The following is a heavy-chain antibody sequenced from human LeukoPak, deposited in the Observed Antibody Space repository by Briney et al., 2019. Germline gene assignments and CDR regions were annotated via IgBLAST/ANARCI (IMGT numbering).Heavy chain of an antibody. Sequence: GGSLRLSCAASGFTFSSYSMNWVRQAPGKGLGWVSSISSSSSYIYYADSVKGRFTISRDNAKNSLYLKMNSLRAEDTAVYYCARDGDGGSSWYWGSDYYYYMDVWGKGTTVTVSS. D-gene: IGHD6-13*01. CDR1: GFTFSSYS. CDR3: ARDGDGGSSWYWGSDYYYYMDV. J-gene: IGHJ6*03. CDR2: ISSSSSYI. V-gene: IGHV3-21*01.